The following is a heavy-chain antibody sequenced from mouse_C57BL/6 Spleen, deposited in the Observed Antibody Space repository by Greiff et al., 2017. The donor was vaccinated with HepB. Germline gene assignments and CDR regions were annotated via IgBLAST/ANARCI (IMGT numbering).Heavy chain of an antibody. CDR1: GYTFTDYN. J-gene: IGHJ3*01. Sequence: EVQLQQSGPELVKPGASVKIPCKASGYTFTDYNMDWVKQSHGKSLEWIGDINPNNGGTNYNQKFKGKATLTVDKSSSTAYMELRSLTSEDSAVYYCAAYYYGSGYWFAYWGQGTLVTV. CDR3: AAYYYGSGYWFAY. CDR2: INPNNGGT. V-gene: IGHV1-18*01. D-gene: IGHD1-1*01.